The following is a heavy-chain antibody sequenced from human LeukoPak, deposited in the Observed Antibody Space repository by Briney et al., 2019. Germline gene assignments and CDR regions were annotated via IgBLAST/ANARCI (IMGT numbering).Heavy chain of an antibody. CDR3: VRDRGYCSGGTCYALWDY. V-gene: IGHV3-7*01. Sequence: GGSLRLSCAASGFTFSNYWMTWVRQAPGKGLEWVAHIKEDGGEKHYVDPVKGRFTISRDNAKNSLYLQMNSLRAEDTAMYYCVRDRGYCSGGTCYALWDYWGQGTLATVSS. J-gene: IGHJ4*02. D-gene: IGHD2-15*01. CDR1: GFTFSNYW. CDR2: IKEDGGEK.